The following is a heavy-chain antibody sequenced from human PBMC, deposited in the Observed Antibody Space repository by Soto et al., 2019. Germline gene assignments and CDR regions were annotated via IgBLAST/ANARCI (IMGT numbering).Heavy chain of an antibody. V-gene: IGHV1-46*01. CDR2: INPSGGST. Sequence: ASVKVSCKASGYTFTSYYMHWVRQAPGQGLEWMGIINPSGGSTSYAQKFQGRVTMTRDTSTSTVYMELSSLRSEDTAVYYCARDYRTPIVVVAAPYYGMDVWGQGTTVTVSS. D-gene: IGHD2-15*01. CDR3: ARDYRTPIVVVAAPYYGMDV. CDR1: GYTFTSYY. J-gene: IGHJ6*02.